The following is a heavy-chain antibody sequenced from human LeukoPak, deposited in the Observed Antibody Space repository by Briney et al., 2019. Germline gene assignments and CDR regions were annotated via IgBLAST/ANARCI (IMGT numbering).Heavy chain of an antibody. CDR1: GGSISSYY. CDR2: IYYSGST. D-gene: IGHD3-3*01. Sequence: SETLSLTCTVSGGSISSYYWSWIRQPPGKGLEWIAYIYYSGSTNYNPSLKSRVTISVDTSKNQFSLKLSSVTAADTAVYYCARTGLSSTYYDFWRSGAYFDYWGQGTLVTVSS. J-gene: IGHJ4*02. V-gene: IGHV4-59*01. CDR3: ARTGLSSTYYDFWRSGAYFDY.